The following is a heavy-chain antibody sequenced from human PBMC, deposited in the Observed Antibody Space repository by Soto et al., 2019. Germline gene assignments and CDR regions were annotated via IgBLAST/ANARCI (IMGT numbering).Heavy chain of an antibody. CDR1: GGAFSGYY. D-gene: IGHD3-3*02. Sequence: SETLSLTGAVRGGAFSGYYWDWIRQPPGKGLEWIGEVNHGGTSNYNPSLKSRAIISVDTSKNQFSLKLTSVTAEDTALYFCAISSFLPSGHFSHAMHVRGQRTTVAVSS. J-gene: IGHJ6*02. CDR3: AISSFLPSGHFSHAMHV. V-gene: IGHV4-34*01. CDR2: VNHGGTS.